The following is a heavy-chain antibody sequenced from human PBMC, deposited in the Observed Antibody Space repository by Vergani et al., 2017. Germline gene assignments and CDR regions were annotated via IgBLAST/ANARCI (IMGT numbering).Heavy chain of an antibody. J-gene: IGHJ4*02. V-gene: IGHV3-23*01. CDR2: ISGSGVSA. D-gene: IGHD3-10*01. CDR3: AKQYFVSGNYLFDY. CDR1: EFTFSNYA. Sequence: EVQLLESGGGLVQPGGSLRLTCAASEFTFSNYAMNWVRQAQGKGLEGVSGISGSGVSAYYTDSVKGRFTISRDNSKNMLFLQMNNLRTEDTAIYYCAKQYFVSGNYLFDYWGKGTLVTVSS.